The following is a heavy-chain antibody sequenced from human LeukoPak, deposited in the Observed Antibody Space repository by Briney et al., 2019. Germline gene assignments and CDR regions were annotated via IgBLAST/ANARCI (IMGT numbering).Heavy chain of an antibody. CDR3: ARPLKNYDFWSGYYYSIPSYYYGMDV. CDR1: GYTFTSYD. Sequence: EASVKVSCKASGYTFTSYDINWVRQAPGQGLEWMGWMNPNSGNTGYAQKFQGRVTMTRNTSISTAYMELSSLRSEDTAVYYCARPLKNYDFWSGYYYSIPSYYYGMDVWGQGTTVTVSS. J-gene: IGHJ6*02. CDR2: MNPNSGNT. D-gene: IGHD3-3*01. V-gene: IGHV1-8*01.